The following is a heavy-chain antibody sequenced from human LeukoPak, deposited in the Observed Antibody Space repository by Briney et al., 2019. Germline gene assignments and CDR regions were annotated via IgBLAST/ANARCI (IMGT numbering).Heavy chain of an antibody. J-gene: IGHJ4*02. CDR3: VRHDGRGGATMGALDS. Sequence: SETLSLTCTVSAGSISSTSHHWGWIRQSPGKGLEWIGSLFSGRTTYYNPSLDSRVTISVVTSKNQFSLQLNSVTAADTAVYYCVRHDGRGGATMGALDSWGQGTLVTVSS. CDR2: LFSGRTT. V-gene: IGHV4-39*01. D-gene: IGHD5-12*01. CDR1: AGSISSTSHH.